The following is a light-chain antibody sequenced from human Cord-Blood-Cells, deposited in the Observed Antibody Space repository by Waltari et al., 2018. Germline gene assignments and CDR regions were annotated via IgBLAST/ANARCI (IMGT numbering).Light chain of an antibody. CDR2: HVS. CDR3: CSYAGSYTFYV. J-gene: IGLJ1*01. V-gene: IGLV2-11*01. Sequence: QSALTQPRSVSGSPGQAVTISCTGTSSDVGGYNYVSWYQQDPGKAPKLMIYHVSKRPSGVPDRFAGSKSGNTASLTISGLQAEDEADYYCCSYAGSYTFYVFGTGTKVTVL. CDR1: SSDVGGYNY.